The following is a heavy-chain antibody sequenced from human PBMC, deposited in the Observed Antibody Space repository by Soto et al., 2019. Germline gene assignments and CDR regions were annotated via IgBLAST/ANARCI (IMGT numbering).Heavy chain of an antibody. CDR1: GYSFTSYW. J-gene: IGHJ6*02. CDR3: ARRPGLLNYYYGMDV. V-gene: IGHV5-51*01. Sequence: PGESLKISCKGSGYSFTSYWIGWVRQMPGKGLEWMWIIYPGDSDTRYSPSFQGQVTISADKSISTAYLQWSSLKASDTAMYYCARRPGLLNYYYGMDVWGQGTTVTVSS. D-gene: IGHD2-21*02. CDR2: IYPGDSDT.